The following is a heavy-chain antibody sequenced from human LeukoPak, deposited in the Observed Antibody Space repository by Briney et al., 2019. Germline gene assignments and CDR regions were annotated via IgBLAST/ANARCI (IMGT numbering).Heavy chain of an antibody. CDR3: ANPLGYCSSTSCYTNAFDI. Sequence: PGGSLRLSCAASGFTFSSYSMNWVRQAPGKGLEWVSSISGSSYYIYYADSVKGRFTISRDNSKNTLYLQMNSLRAEDTAVYYCANPLGYCSSTSCYTNAFDIWGQGTMVTVSS. CDR1: GFTFSSYS. J-gene: IGHJ3*02. CDR2: ISGSSYYI. D-gene: IGHD2-2*02. V-gene: IGHV3-21*01.